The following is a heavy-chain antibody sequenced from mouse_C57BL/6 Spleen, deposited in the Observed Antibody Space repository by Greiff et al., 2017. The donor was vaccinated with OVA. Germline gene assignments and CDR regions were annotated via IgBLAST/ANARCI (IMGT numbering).Heavy chain of an antibody. Sequence: QVQLQQSGAELVKPGASVKLSCKASGYTFTSYWMQWVKQRPGQGLEWIGEIDPSDSYTNYNQKFKGKATLTVDTSSSTAYMQLSSLTSEDSAVYYCARHSDEAMDYWGQGTSVTVSS. CDR1: GYTFTSYW. CDR2: IDPSDSYT. J-gene: IGHJ4*01. CDR3: ARHSDEAMDY. V-gene: IGHV1-50*01.